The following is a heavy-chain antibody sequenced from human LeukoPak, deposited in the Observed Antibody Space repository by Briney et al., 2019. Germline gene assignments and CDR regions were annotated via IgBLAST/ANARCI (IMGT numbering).Heavy chain of an antibody. CDR3: AREFGGSGSYYNPDY. CDR2: IWYDGSNK. Sequence: GGSLRLSCAASGFTFSSYGMHWVRQAPGKGLEWVAVIWYDGSNKYYADSVKGRFTISRDNSKNTLYLQMNSLRAEDTAVYYCAREFGGSGSYYNPDYWGQGTLVTASS. D-gene: IGHD3-10*01. V-gene: IGHV3-33*01. J-gene: IGHJ4*02. CDR1: GFTFSSYG.